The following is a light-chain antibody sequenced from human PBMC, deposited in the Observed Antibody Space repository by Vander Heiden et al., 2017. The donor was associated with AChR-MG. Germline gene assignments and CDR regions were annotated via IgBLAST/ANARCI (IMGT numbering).Light chain of an antibody. CDR3: QQYGSSHT. J-gene: IGKJ3*01. Sequence: DIVLTQSPGTLSLSQGERATLSCRASQSVSSSYLAWYQQKPGQAPRLLIYGASSRATGIPDRFSGSGSGTDFTLTISRLEPEDFAVYYCQQYGSSHTFGPGTKVDIK. CDR2: GAS. CDR1: QSVSSSY. V-gene: IGKV3-20*01.